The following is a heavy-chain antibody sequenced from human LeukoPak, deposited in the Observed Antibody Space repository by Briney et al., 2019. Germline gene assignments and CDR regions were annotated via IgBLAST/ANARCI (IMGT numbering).Heavy chain of an antibody. V-gene: IGHV3-49*04. CDR2: IRSKAYGGTT. CDR3: TREQTYYYGSGSYRY. J-gene: IGHJ4*02. Sequence: GGSLRLSCTASGFTFGDYALSWVRQAPGKGLEWVSFIRSKAYGGTTEYAASVKGRFTISRDDSNSIAYLQMNSLKIEDTAVYYCTREQTYYYGSGSYRYWGQGTLVTVSS. D-gene: IGHD3-10*01. CDR1: GFTFGDYA.